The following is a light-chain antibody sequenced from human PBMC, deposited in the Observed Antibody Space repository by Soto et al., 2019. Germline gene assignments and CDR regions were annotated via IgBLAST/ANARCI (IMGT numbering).Light chain of an antibody. V-gene: IGLV2-11*01. CDR2: DVS. Sequence: QSALTQPRSLSGSPGQSVTISCTGPTIGAHSFVSWYQDRPDKVPKLLIYDVSQRPSGIPDRFSGSRSANTASLTISGLQADDAAEYYCCSYTGNKVFVSGNGTKLT. CDR1: TIGAHSF. J-gene: IGLJ1*01. CDR3: CSYTGNKVFV.